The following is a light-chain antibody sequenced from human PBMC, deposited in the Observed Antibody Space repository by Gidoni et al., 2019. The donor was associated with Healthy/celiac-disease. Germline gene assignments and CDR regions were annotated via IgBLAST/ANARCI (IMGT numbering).Light chain of an antibody. Sequence: EIVLTQSPATLSLSPGERATLSCSASQSVRSYLAWYQQTPGQAPRLLIYDASNRATGIPARFSGSGSWTDFTLTISSLEPEDFAVYSCQQRSNGRALFTFGPGTKVDIK. CDR2: DAS. J-gene: IGKJ3*01. V-gene: IGKV3-11*01. CDR1: QSVRSY. CDR3: QQRSNGRALFT.